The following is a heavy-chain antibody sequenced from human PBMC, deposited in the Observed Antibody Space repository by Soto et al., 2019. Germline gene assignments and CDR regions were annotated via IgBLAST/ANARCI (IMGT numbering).Heavy chain of an antibody. V-gene: IGHV4-4*07. CDR1: GGSISSYY. J-gene: IGHJ6*02. Sequence: SETLSLTCTVSGGSISSYYWSWIRQPAGKGLEWIGRIYTSGSTNYNPSLKSRVTMSVDTSKNQFSLKLSSVTAADTAVYYCAGSFYSNRWYYYYGMDVWGQGTTVTVSS. CDR3: AGSFYSNRWYYYYGMDV. D-gene: IGHD4-4*01. CDR2: IYTSGST.